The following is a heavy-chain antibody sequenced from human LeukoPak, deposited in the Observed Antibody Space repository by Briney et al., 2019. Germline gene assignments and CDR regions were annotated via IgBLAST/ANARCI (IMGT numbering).Heavy chain of an antibody. CDR2: ISYDGSAK. D-gene: IGHD4-17*01. CDR3: ARDRGDYGDCHDY. CDR1: GLTFSSFA. Sequence: GGSLRPSCAASGLTFSSFAMHWLRQAPGKGPEWAAVISYDGSAKYYADSVRGRFTISRDNAKNSLYLQMNSVRAEDTAVYYCARDRGDYGDCHDYWGQGTLVTVSS. V-gene: IGHV3-30*03. J-gene: IGHJ4*02.